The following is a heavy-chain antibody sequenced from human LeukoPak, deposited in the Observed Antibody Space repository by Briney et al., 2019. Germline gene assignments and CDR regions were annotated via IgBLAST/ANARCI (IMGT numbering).Heavy chain of an antibody. Sequence: GGSLRLSCAASGFTFSRNAMAWVRQAPGKGLEWVAGIGSDDNTHYAESVRGRFTISRDISKNTVSLQMNSLRAEDTAVYYCANKHLDFWSGYLFDYWGQGTLVTVSS. CDR3: ANKHLDFWSGYLFDY. D-gene: IGHD3-3*01. J-gene: IGHJ4*02. CDR1: GFTFSRNA. V-gene: IGHV3-23*01. CDR2: IGSDDNT.